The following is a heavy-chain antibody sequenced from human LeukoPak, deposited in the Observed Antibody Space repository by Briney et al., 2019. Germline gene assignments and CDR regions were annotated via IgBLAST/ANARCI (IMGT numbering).Heavy chain of an antibody. CDR3: TRDRAFRYDPFDI. J-gene: IGHJ3*02. Sequence: ASVKVSRKASGNTFTSYDINWVRQAAGQGLEWMGWMNPNSGNTGFAQKFQDRVTMTRNTSISTAYMELSSLRSEDTAVYYCTRDRAFRYDPFDIWGRGTMVTVSS. CDR2: MNPNSGNT. D-gene: IGHD3-10*01. V-gene: IGHV1-8*01. CDR1: GNTFTSYD.